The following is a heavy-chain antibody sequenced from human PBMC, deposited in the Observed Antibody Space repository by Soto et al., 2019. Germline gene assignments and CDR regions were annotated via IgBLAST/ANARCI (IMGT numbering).Heavy chain of an antibody. CDR2: ISSSGGST. CDR3: AKDHQTYYYDSSGIDY. D-gene: IGHD3-22*01. CDR1: GFTFGNYA. J-gene: IGHJ4*02. Sequence: ESGGGLVQPGGSLRLSCAASGFTFGNYAMSWVRQAPGKGLEWVSAISSSGGSTYYADSVKGRFTISRDNSKNTLSLQMNSLRAEDTAVYYCAKDHQTYYYDSSGIDYWGQGTLVTVSS. V-gene: IGHV3-23*01.